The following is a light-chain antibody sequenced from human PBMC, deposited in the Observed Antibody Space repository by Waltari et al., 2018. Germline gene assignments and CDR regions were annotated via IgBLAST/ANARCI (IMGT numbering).Light chain of an antibody. CDR1: SGHSSNA. CDR2: VNSDGSH. J-gene: IGLJ3*02. CDR3: QTGGHGTWV. V-gene: IGLV4-69*01. Sequence: QLVLTQSPSASASLGASVKLTCTLSSGHSSNAVAWLQQRPEKGPRYLMKVNSDGSHSKGDEIPDRFSGSSSGAERYLTISSLQSEDEADYYCQTGGHGTWVFGGGTKLTVL.